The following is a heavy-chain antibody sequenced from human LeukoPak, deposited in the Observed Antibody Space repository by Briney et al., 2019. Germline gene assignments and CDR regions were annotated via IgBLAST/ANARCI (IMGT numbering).Heavy chain of an antibody. CDR2: IYYSGST. Sequence: SENLSLTCTVSGGSISSGGYYWSWIRQHPGKGLEWIGYIYYSGSTYYNPSLKSRVTISVDTSKNQFSLKLSSVTAADTAVYYCARNMVRGALFDYWGQGTLVTVSS. D-gene: IGHD3-10*01. J-gene: IGHJ4*02. V-gene: IGHV4-31*03. CDR1: GGSISSGGYY. CDR3: ARNMVRGALFDY.